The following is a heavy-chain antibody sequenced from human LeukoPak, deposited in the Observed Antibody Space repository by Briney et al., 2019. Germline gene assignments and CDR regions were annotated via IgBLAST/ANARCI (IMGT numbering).Heavy chain of an antibody. CDR3: ARDQGGATSY. CDR1: GFTLKNYW. CDR2: INQDGSEK. Sequence: GGSLRLSCGASGFTLKNYWMSWVRQAPGKGLEWVANINQDGSEKYYVDSVKGRFTISRDNAENSLFLQMHSLGVEDTAVYYCARDQGGATSYWGRGTLVTVSS. V-gene: IGHV3-7*01. D-gene: IGHD1-26*01. J-gene: IGHJ4*02.